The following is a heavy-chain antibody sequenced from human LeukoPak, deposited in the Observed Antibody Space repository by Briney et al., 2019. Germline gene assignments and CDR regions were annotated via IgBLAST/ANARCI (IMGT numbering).Heavy chain of an antibody. CDR1: GYTFTSYD. J-gene: IGHJ6*03. CDR2: MNPNSGNT. Sequence: GASVRVSCKASGYTFTSYDINWVRQAPGQGLEWMGWMNPNSGNTGYAQKFQGRVTITRNTSISTAYMELSSLRSEDTAVYYCARGLGYCSGGSCYSVYMDVWGKGTTVTVSS. V-gene: IGHV1-8*03. CDR3: ARGLGYCSGGSCYSVYMDV. D-gene: IGHD2-15*01.